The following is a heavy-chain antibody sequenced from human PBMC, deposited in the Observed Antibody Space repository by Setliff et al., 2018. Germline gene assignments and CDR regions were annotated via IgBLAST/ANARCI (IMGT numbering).Heavy chain of an antibody. D-gene: IGHD2-8*01. CDR2: ISPHTGNT. CDR1: GYTFNDYG. Sequence: ASVKVSCKTSGYTFNDYGIAWVRQAPGQGLEWMGWISPHTGNTYYTPKLHGRVTLTTDTSASTAYMELRSRGSDDTAVYYCSRLVRFCTRTACQRLSGGEFWGQGTLVTVSS. V-gene: IGHV1-18*01. J-gene: IGHJ4*02. CDR3: SRLVRFCTRTACQRLSGGEF.